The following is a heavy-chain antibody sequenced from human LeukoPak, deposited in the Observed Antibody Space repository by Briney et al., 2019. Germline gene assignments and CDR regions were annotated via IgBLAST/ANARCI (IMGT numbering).Heavy chain of an antibody. CDR2: ISGDSTDI. V-gene: IGHV3-21*01. D-gene: IGHD2-8*02. Sequence: GGSLRLSCATSGFTFKSYAMNWVRQSPGKGLEWVSSISGDSTDIYYADSLMGRSTISRDNAKNSLYLQINSLRAEDTAVYYCVRAIGKGDTTSLYWLDYWGQGALVTVSS. CDR3: VRAIGKGDTTSLYWLDY. CDR1: GFTFKSYA. J-gene: IGHJ4*02.